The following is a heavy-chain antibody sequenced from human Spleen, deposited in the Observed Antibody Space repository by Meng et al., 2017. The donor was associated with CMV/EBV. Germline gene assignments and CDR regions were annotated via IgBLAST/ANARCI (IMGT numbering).Heavy chain of an antibody. CDR1: GYTFTAYY. J-gene: IGHJ4*02. V-gene: IGHV1-2*02. Sequence: ASVNVSCKASGYTFTAYYMHWVRQAPGQGLEWMGWINPNSGDTNYAQKFQGRVTMTRDTSISTAYMELSRLRSDDTAVYYCAADVGGTVTTVLDYWGQGTLVTVSS. D-gene: IGHD4-11*01. CDR2: INPNSGDT. CDR3: AADVGGTVTTVLDY.